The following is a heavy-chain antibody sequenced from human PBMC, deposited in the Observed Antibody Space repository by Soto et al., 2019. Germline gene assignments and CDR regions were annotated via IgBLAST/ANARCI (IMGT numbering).Heavy chain of an antibody. CDR3: ARGRRWELSSNYYYGMDV. D-gene: IGHD1-26*01. Sequence: SETLSLTCAVYGGSFSGYYWSWIRQPPGKGLEWIGEINHSGSTNYNPSLKSRVTISVDTSKNQFSLKLSSVTAADTAVYYCARGRRWELSSNYYYGMDVWGQGTTVTVSS. CDR2: INHSGST. J-gene: IGHJ6*02. CDR1: GGSFSGYY. V-gene: IGHV4-34*01.